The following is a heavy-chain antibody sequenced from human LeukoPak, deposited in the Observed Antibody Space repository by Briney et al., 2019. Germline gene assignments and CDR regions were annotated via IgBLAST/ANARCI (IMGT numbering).Heavy chain of an antibody. Sequence: ASVKVSCKASGYTFTGYDINWVRQATGQGREWMGWMNPNSGNTGYAQKFQGRVTMTRNTSISTAYMELSSLRSEDTAVYYCARDYGDYLTGGYYYYYMDVWGKGTTVTVSS. CDR2: MNPNSGNT. CDR1: GYTFTGYD. D-gene: IGHD4-17*01. J-gene: IGHJ6*03. CDR3: ARDYGDYLTGGYYYYYMDV. V-gene: IGHV1-8*01.